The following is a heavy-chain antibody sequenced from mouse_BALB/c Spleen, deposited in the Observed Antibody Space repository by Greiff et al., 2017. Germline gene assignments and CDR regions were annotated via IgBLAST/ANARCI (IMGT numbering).Heavy chain of an antibody. CDR2: LLPGSGST. CDR3: ARSDYGSRSYAMDY. Sequence: VQLQQSGAELMKPGASVKISCKATGYTFSSYWIEWVKQRPGHGLEWIGELLPGSGSTNYNEKFKGKATFTADTSSNTAYLQLSSLSSEDSAVYYCARSDYGSRSYAMDYWGQGTSVTVSS. V-gene: IGHV1-9*01. J-gene: IGHJ4*01. CDR1: GYTFSSYW. D-gene: IGHD1-1*01.